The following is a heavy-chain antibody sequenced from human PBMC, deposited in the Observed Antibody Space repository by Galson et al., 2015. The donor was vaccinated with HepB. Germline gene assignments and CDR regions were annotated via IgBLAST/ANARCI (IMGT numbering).Heavy chain of an antibody. CDR2: ISSSSSYI. Sequence: SLRLSCAASGFTFSSYSMNWVRQAPGKGLEWVSSISSSSSYIYYADSVKGRFTISRDNAKNSLYLQMNSLRAEDTAVYYCARDWSGSSGWVGGYWGQGTLVTVSS. CDR1: GFTFSSYS. J-gene: IGHJ4*02. CDR3: ARDWSGSSGWVGGY. V-gene: IGHV3-21*01. D-gene: IGHD6-19*01.